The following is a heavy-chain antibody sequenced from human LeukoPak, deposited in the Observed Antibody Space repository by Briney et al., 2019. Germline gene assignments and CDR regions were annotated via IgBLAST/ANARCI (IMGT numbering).Heavy chain of an antibody. J-gene: IGHJ5*02. CDR1: GFTVSSNY. D-gene: IGHD5-18*01. Sequence: GGSLRLSCAASGFTVSSNYMSWVRQAPGKGLEWVSVIYSGGSTYYADSVKGRFTISRDNSKNTLYLQMNSLRSDDTAVYYCARHPGLRYSYGVEYWFDPWGQGTLVTVSS. V-gene: IGHV3-53*05. CDR3: ARHPGLRYSYGVEYWFDP. CDR2: IYSGGST.